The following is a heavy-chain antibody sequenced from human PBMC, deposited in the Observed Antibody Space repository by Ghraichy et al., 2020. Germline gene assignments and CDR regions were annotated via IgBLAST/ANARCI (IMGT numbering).Heavy chain of an antibody. CDR3: ARVACNLYTCYEDY. Sequence: GESLNISCAASGFSLISHTMSWVRQAPGKGLEFVSAASDSGYTTYYGGSVQGRFVISRDNYKNTLYLQMNSLRSEDTGIYYCARVACNLYTCYEDYWGQGTLVTVSS. CDR2: ASDSGYTT. CDR1: GFSLISHT. D-gene: IGHD2-2*01. J-gene: IGHJ4*02. V-gene: IGHV3-23*01.